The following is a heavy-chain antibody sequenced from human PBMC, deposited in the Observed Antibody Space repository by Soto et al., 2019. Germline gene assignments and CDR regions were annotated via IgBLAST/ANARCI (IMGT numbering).Heavy chain of an antibody. V-gene: IGHV1-2*02. J-gene: IGHJ4*02. Sequence: ASVKGYCKTSGYSFCKYGITWVRQANGQGLEWMGWINPNSGGTNYAQKFQGRVTMTRDTSISTAYMELSRLRSDDTAVYYCARGRQEQWLDPPLDYWGQGTLAPV. D-gene: IGHD6-19*01. CDR2: INPNSGGT. CDR3: ARGRQEQWLDPPLDY. CDR1: GYSFCKYG.